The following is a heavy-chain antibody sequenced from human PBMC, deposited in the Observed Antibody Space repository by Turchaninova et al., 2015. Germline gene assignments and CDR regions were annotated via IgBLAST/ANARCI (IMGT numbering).Heavy chain of an antibody. CDR3: ARGSGYTLKLVDS. CDR2: ITGMFGTV. D-gene: IGHD3-22*01. CDR1: GGTFSSYG. Sequence: VKVSCQASGGTFSSYGVSWVRQAPGQGLEWMGGITGMFGTVNYAQKFQGRVTITADEFTSTAYMELTSLRSEDTAVYYCARGSGYTLKLVDSWGQGTLVTVSS. J-gene: IGHJ4*02. V-gene: IGHV1-69*01.